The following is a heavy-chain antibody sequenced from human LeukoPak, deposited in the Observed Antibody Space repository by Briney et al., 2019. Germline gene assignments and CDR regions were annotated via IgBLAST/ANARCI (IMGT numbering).Heavy chain of an antibody. CDR2: INYRGTT. V-gene: IGHV4-30-4*08. CDR1: GGSVSSVDRY. Sequence: SQTLSLTCTVSGGSVSSVDRYWTWIRQPPGKDLEWIGHINYRGTTFYSPSFKSRVTISVDTSQRHFSLKVNSMTAADTAVYYCAQWDRDSSGWYLHSWGQGVLVTVSS. CDR3: AQWDRDSSGWYLHS. J-gene: IGHJ5*02. D-gene: IGHD6-19*01.